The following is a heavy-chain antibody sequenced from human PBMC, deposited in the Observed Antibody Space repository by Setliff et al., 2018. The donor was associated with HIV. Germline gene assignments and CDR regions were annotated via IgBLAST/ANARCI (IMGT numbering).Heavy chain of an antibody. CDR2: IYHTGKT. CDR3: AKEGNSVDNWLDP. V-gene: IGHV4-31*03. D-gene: IGHD1-26*01. J-gene: IGHJ5*02. CDR1: GDPIFIGGYY. Sequence: PSETLSLTCTVSGDPIFIGGYYWSWIRQHPGGGLEWIGYIYHTGKTYYNPSLQSRIIMSLDMSQNQFSLKLSSVTAADTAVYYCAKEGNSVDNWLDPWAREPWSPSPQ.